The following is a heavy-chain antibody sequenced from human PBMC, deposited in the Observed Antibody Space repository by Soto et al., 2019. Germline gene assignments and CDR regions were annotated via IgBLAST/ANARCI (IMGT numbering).Heavy chain of an antibody. J-gene: IGHJ5*02. D-gene: IGHD3-16*01. CDR1: GGSISSYC. V-gene: IGHV4-59*01. Sequence: PSETLSLTCTVSGGSISSYCWSWIRQPPGKGLEWIGYIYYSGSTNYNPSLKSRVTISVDTSKNQFSLKLSSVTAADTAVYYCARYEGWFDPWGQGTLVTVSS. CDR3: ARYEGWFDP. CDR2: IYYSGST.